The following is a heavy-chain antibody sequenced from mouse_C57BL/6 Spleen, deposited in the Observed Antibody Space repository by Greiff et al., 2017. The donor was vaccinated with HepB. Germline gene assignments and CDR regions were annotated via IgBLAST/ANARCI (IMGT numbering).Heavy chain of an antibody. Sequence: DVKLQESGPELVKPGASVKIPCKASGYTFTDYNMDWVKQSHGKSLEWIGDINPNNGGTIYNQKFKGKATLTVDKSSSTAYMELRSLTSEDTAVYYCARPRDGVRDYAMDYWGQGTSVTVSS. D-gene: IGHD3-3*01. CDR1: GYTFTDYN. CDR3: ARPRDGVRDYAMDY. CDR2: INPNNGGT. V-gene: IGHV1-18*01. J-gene: IGHJ4*01.